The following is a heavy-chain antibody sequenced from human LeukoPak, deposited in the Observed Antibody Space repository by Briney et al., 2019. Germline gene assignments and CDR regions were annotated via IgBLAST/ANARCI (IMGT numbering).Heavy chain of an antibody. CDR2: IYISGST. J-gene: IGHJ5*02. V-gene: IGHV4-61*02. CDR1: GGSISSGSYY. CDR3: ARAFYGSGSYLNWFAR. Sequence: PSETLSLTCTVSGGSISSGSYYWSWIRQPAGKGLEWIGRIYISGSTNYNPSLKSRVTISIDTSKNQFSLKLSSVTAADTAVYYCARAFYGSGSYLNWFARWGQGTLVTVSS. D-gene: IGHD3-10*01.